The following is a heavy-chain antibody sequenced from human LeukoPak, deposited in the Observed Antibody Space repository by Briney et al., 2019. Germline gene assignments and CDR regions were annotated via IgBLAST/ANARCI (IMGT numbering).Heavy chain of an antibody. D-gene: IGHD3-9*01. CDR3: AKDREGLRYFDWLGSGKIIDY. V-gene: IGHV3-23*01. CDR1: GFTFSSYA. J-gene: IGHJ4*02. CDR2: ICGSGGST. Sequence: GGSLRLSCAASGFTFSSYAMSWVRQAPGEGLEWVSAICGSGGSTYYADSVKGRFTISRDNSKNTLYLQMNSLRAEDTAVYYCAKDREGLRYFDWLGSGKIIDYWGQGTLVTVSS.